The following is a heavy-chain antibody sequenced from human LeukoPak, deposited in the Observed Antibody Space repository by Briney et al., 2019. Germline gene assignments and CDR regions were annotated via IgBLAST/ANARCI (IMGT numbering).Heavy chain of an antibody. CDR2: ITGSGGYT. Sequence: HPGGSLRLSCAASGFTFSNYAINWVRQGQGKGLEWVSVITGSGGYTHYADSVKGRFTISRDNSKNTLYLQMSSLRAEDTAVYYCARVIYGSGSFHNRGYFDYWGQGTLVTVSS. CDR3: ARVIYGSGSFHNRGYFDY. CDR1: GFTFSNYA. J-gene: IGHJ4*02. V-gene: IGHV3-23*01. D-gene: IGHD3-10*01.